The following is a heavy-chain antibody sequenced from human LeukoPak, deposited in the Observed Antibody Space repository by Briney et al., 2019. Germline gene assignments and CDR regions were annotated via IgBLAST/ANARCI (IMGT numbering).Heavy chain of an antibody. CDR3: EKATLLSTMAKRYYFDY. CDR2: ISWNSGSI. CDR1: GFTFDDYG. Sequence: GRSLRLSCAASGFTFDDYGMHWVRQAPGKAREGVSGISWNSGSIGYADPAMARFTISRDNAKTSLYLQMNSMRAEDTALYDCEKATLLSTMAKRYYFDYWGQGTLVTVSS. V-gene: IGHV3-9*01. J-gene: IGHJ4*02. D-gene: IGHD3-10*01.